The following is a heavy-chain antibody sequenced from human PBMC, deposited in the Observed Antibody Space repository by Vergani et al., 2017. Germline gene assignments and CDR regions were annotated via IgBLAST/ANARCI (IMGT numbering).Heavy chain of an antibody. CDR3: STVHRGRGFGSGWYGGAFDI. V-gene: IGHV1-24*01. D-gene: IGHD6-19*01. CDR1: GYTLTELS. Sequence: QVQLVQSGAEVKKPGASVKVSCKVSGYTLTELSMHWVRQAPGKGLEWMGGFDPEDGETIYAQKFQGRVTMTEDTSTDTAYMELSSLRSEDTAVYYCSTVHRGRGFGSGWYGGAFDIWGQGTMVTVSS. J-gene: IGHJ3*02. CDR2: FDPEDGET.